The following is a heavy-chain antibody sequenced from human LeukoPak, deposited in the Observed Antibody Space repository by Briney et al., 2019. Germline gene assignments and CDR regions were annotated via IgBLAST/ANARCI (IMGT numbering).Heavy chain of an antibody. J-gene: IGHJ4*02. V-gene: IGHV4-34*01. CDR3: ARGLDGS. D-gene: IGHD3-10*01. CDR1: GGSFSGYY. CDR2: INHSGST. Sequence: SETLSLTCAVYGGSFSGYYWSWIRQPPGKGLEWIGEINHSGSTNYNPSLKSRVTISVDTSKNQFSLKLSSETAADTAVYYCARGLDGSWGQGTLVTVSS.